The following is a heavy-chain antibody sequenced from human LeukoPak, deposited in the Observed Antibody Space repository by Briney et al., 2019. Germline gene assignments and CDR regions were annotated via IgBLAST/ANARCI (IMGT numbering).Heavy chain of an antibody. CDR2: ISSSSSTI. CDR3: AKEGYSSGFSNNNWFDP. CDR1: GFTFSTYN. Sequence: PGGSLRLSCAASGFTFSTYNMNWVRQAPGKGLEWVSYISSSSSTIYYADSVKGRFTISRDNSKNTLYLQMNSLRAEDTAVYYCAKEGYSSGFSNNNWFDPWGQGTLVTVSS. D-gene: IGHD6-19*01. V-gene: IGHV3-48*01. J-gene: IGHJ5*02.